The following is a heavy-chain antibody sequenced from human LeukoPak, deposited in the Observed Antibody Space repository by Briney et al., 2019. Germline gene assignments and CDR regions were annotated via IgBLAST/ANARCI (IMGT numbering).Heavy chain of an antibody. CDR2: INAGNGDT. J-gene: IGHJ4*02. Sequence: ASVKVSCKASRYTFTSYAMHWVRQAPGQRLEWMGWINAGNGDTKYSQKFQGRVTITRDTSASTVYMELSSLRSEDTAVYYCARVVELPYYFDYWGQGTPVTVSS. D-gene: IGHD1-1*01. CDR1: RYTFTSYA. V-gene: IGHV1-3*01. CDR3: ARVVELPYYFDY.